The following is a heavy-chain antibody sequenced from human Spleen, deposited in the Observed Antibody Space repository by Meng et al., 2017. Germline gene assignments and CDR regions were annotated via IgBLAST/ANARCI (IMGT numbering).Heavy chain of an antibody. J-gene: IGHJ6*02. CDR2: IYPGDSDT. CDR1: GYRFTNYW. D-gene: IGHD6-19*01. Sequence: GESLKISCKGSGYRFTNYWIGWVRQMPGKGLEWMGIIYPGDSDTRYSPSFQGQVTISADKSISTAYLQWSSLKASDTAMYYCARQPSSGWPYYYGMDVWGQGTTVTVSS. V-gene: IGHV5-51*01. CDR3: ARQPSSGWPYYYGMDV.